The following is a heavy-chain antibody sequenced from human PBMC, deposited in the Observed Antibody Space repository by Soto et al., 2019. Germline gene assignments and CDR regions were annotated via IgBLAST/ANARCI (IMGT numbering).Heavy chain of an antibody. Sequence: QVQLQESGPGLVKPSQTLSLTCTVSGGSISSGDYYWSWIRQPPGKGLEWLGYIYYSGSTYYNPSLKSRVTISVDTSKNQFALRLSSVTAADTAVYYCASQPYDFWSGYPIDYWGQGTLVTVSS. D-gene: IGHD3-3*01. J-gene: IGHJ4*02. V-gene: IGHV4-30-4*01. CDR3: ASQPYDFWSGYPIDY. CDR1: GGSISSGDYY. CDR2: IYYSGST.